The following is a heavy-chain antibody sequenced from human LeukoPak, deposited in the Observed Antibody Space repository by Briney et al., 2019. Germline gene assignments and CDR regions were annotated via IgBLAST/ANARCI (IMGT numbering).Heavy chain of an antibody. J-gene: IGHJ3*02. CDR3: ARAIVVVVAARGAFDI. V-gene: IGHV4-61*02. Sequence: PSQTLSLTCTVSGGSISSGSYYWSWIRQPAGKGLEWIGRIYTSGSTNYNPSLKSRVTISVDTSKNQFSLKLSSVTAADTAVYNCARAIVVVVAARGAFDIWGQGTMVTVSS. CDR2: IYTSGST. CDR1: GGSISSGSYY. D-gene: IGHD2-15*01.